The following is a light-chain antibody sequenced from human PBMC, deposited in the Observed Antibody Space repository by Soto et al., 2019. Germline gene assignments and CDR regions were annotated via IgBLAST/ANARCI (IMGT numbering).Light chain of an antibody. V-gene: IGLV1-51*02. CDR3: GTWDSGLSASWL. J-gene: IGLJ3*02. CDR2: ENN. Sequence: QSVLTQPPSVSAAPGQKVTISCSGSTSNIGNNYVSWYQHLPGTAPKLLIYENNKRPSGIPDRFSGSESGTSATLGITGLQTGDEADYYCGTWDSGLSASWLFGGGTKVTVL. CDR1: TSNIGNNY.